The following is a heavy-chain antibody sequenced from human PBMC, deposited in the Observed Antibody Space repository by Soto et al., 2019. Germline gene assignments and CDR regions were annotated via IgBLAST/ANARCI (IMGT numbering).Heavy chain of an antibody. V-gene: IGHV1-3*01. CDR1: GYTFTSYA. Sequence: GASVKVSCKASGYTFTSYAMHWVRQAPGQRLEWMGWINAGNGNTKYSQKFQGRVTITRDTSASAAYMELSSLRSEDTAVYYCARGSVLAIHTIEKHSIAAAGGHWFDPWGQGTLVTVSS. D-gene: IGHD6-13*01. CDR2: INAGNGNT. J-gene: IGHJ5*02. CDR3: ARGSVLAIHTIEKHSIAAAGGHWFDP.